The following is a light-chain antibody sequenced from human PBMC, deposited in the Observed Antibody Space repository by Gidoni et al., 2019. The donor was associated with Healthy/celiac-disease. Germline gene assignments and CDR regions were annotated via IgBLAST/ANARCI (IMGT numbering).Light chain of an antibody. CDR2: GAS. CDR1: QSVSSSY. J-gene: IGKJ3*01. Sequence: ETVLTQSPGTLSLSPGERATLPCRASQSVSSSYLAWYQQKPGQAPRLLIYGASSRATGIPDRFSGSGSGTDFTLTISRLEPEDFAVYYCQQYGSSFGPGAKVDIK. CDR3: QQYGSS. V-gene: IGKV3-20*01.